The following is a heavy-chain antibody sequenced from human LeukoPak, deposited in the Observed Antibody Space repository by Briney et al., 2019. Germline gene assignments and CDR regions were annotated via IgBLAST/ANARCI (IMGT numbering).Heavy chain of an antibody. CDR3: AKDWMPNIIVLPAATSGY. CDR2: IRYDGSNK. D-gene: IGHD2-2*01. Sequence: GGSLRLSCAASGFTFSSYGMHWVRQAPGKGLEWVAFIRYDGSNKYYPDSVKGRFTISRDNSKNTLYLQMNSLRAEDTAVYYCAKDWMPNIIVLPAATSGYWGQGTLVTVSS. CDR1: GFTFSSYG. V-gene: IGHV3-30*02. J-gene: IGHJ4*02.